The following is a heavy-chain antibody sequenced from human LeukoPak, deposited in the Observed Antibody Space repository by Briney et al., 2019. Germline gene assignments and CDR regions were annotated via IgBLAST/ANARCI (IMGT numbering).Heavy chain of an antibody. CDR1: GGSVSSGSYY. Sequence: TTSETLSLTCTVSGGSVSSGSYYWSWIRQPPGKGLEWIGYIYYSGSTNYNPSLKSRVTISVDTSKNQFSLKLSSVTAADTAVYYCARGGSYGDYGIDYWGQGTLVTVSS. CDR3: ARGGSYGDYGIDY. V-gene: IGHV4-61*01. CDR2: IYYSGST. J-gene: IGHJ4*02. D-gene: IGHD4-17*01.